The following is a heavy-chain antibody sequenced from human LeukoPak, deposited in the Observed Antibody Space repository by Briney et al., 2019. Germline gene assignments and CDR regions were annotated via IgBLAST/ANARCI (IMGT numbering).Heavy chain of an antibody. V-gene: IGHV1-69*05. CDR3: ARGEWELTSIDY. Sequence: SVKVSRKASGGTFSSYAISWVRQAPGQGLEWMWGIIPIFGTANYAQKFQGRVTITTDESTSTAYMELSSLRSEDTAVYYCARGEWELTSIDYWGQGTLVTVSS. CDR1: GGTFSSYA. CDR2: IIPIFGTA. J-gene: IGHJ4*02. D-gene: IGHD1-26*01.